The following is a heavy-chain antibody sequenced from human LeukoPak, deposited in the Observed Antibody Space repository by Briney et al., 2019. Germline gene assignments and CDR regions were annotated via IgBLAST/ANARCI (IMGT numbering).Heavy chain of an antibody. J-gene: IGHJ4*02. CDR2: ISSSGSTI. CDR3: ARDLGDYGGGVDY. Sequence: TGGSLRLSCAASGFTFSSYEMNWVRQAPGKGLEWVSYISSSGSTIYYADSVKGRFTISRDNAKNSLYLQMNSLRAEDTAVYYCARDLGDYGGGVDYWGQGTLVTVSS. CDR1: GFTFSSYE. D-gene: IGHD4-17*01. V-gene: IGHV3-48*03.